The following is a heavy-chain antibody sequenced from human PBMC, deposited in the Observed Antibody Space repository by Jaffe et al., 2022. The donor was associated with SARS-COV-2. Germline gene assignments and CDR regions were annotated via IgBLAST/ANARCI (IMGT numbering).Heavy chain of an antibody. CDR3: ARQYHSSSWYRGLDY. CDR1: GFTFSSYG. Sequence: QVQLVESGGGVVQPGRSLRLSCAASGFTFSSYGMHWVRQAPGKGLEWVAVIWYDGSNKYYADSVKGRFTISRDNSKNTLYLQMNSLRAEDTAVYYCARQYHSSSWYRGLDYWGQGTLVTVSS. D-gene: IGHD6-13*01. J-gene: IGHJ4*02. CDR2: IWYDGSNK. V-gene: IGHV3-33*01.